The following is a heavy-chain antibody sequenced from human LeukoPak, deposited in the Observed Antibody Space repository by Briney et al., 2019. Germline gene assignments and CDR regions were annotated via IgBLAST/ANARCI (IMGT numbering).Heavy chain of an antibody. V-gene: IGHV3-30*02. CDR3: AKASSSWYHNLDY. Sequence: PGGSLRLSCAASGFTFSSYGMHGVRQAPGKGLEWVAFIRYDGSNKYYADSVKGRFTISRDNSKNTLYLQMNSLRAEDTAVYYCAKASSSWYHNLDYWGQGTLVTVSS. CDR1: GFTFSSYG. J-gene: IGHJ4*02. D-gene: IGHD6-13*01. CDR2: IRYDGSNK.